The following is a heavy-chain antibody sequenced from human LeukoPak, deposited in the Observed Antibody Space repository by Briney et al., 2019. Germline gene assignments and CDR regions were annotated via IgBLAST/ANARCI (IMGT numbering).Heavy chain of an antibody. CDR2: IYYSGST. V-gene: IGHV4-59*01. J-gene: IGHJ2*01. Sequence: PSETLSLTCTVSGGSISSYYWSWIRQPPGKGLEWIGYIYYSGSTNYNPSLKSRVTISVDTSKNQFSLKLSSVTAADTAVYYCARVRLRYFDWHYYWYFDLWGRGTLVTVSS. CDR1: GGSISSYY. D-gene: IGHD3-9*01. CDR3: ARVRLRYFDWHYYWYFDL.